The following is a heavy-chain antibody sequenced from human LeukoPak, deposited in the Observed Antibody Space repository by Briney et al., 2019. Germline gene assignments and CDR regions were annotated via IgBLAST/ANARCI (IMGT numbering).Heavy chain of an antibody. V-gene: IGHV3-23*01. D-gene: IGHD4-17*01. CDR3: AKENTRTPFRPGEATVTKGYFDY. J-gene: IGHJ4*02. Sequence: GGSLRLSCVASGFTFSSDAMSWGRHAPGEGLGWGSLIIVIGGNRYYAESVKRRVTISRDNSKNTLCLQKNSLRAEATPVYYCAKENTRTPFRPGEATVTKGYFDYWGQGTLVTVSS. CDR2: IIVIGGNR. CDR1: GFTFSSDA.